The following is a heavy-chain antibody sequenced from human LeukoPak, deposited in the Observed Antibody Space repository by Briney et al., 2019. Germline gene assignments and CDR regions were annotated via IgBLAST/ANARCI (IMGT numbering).Heavy chain of an antibody. J-gene: IGHJ5*02. CDR3: ARDNSVRDEAWWFNP. Sequence: ASVKLSCKAFGYTFTGYWMHWVRQAPGQGPEGMGVISPSGGSTIYAQKFKGRVTLTRDMSTNTDYLELSSLRSEDTAVYYCARDNSVRDEAWWFNPWGQGTLVTVSS. CDR1: GYTFTGYW. CDR2: ISPSGGST. D-gene: IGHD5-24*01. V-gene: IGHV1-46*01.